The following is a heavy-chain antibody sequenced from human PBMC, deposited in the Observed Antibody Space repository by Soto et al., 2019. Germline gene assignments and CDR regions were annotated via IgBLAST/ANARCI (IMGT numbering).Heavy chain of an antibody. J-gene: IGHJ6*02. Sequence: SGPTLGEPTETLTLTCTVSGFSLSNARMGVSWIRQPPGKALEWLAHIFSNDEKSYSTSLKSRLTISKDTSKSQVVLTMTNMDPVDTATYYCARRPTIFGNYYYGMDVWGQGTTVTVSS. V-gene: IGHV2-26*01. CDR3: ARRPTIFGNYYYGMDV. D-gene: IGHD3-3*01. CDR2: IFSNDEK. CDR1: GFSLSNARMG.